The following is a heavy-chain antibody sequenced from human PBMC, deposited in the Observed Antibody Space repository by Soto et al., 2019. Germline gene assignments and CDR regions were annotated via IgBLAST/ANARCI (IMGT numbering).Heavy chain of an antibody. J-gene: IGHJ4*02. CDR3: VRSSIEPRIFMYPFDY. CDR2: IHYSGST. CDR1: GASIGTSNW. Sequence: LSLTCAVSGASIGTSNWGSWVRQSPGKGLEWIGEIHYSGSTKYNPSLKSRVTISLDTSKNQFSLRLNSVTAADTAVYFCVRSSIEPRIFMYPFDYWGLGTLVTVSS. V-gene: IGHV4-4*01. D-gene: IGHD6-6*01.